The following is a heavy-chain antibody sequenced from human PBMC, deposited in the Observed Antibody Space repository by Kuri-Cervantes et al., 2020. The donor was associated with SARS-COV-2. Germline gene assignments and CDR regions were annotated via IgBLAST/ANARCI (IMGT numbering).Heavy chain of an antibody. D-gene: IGHD6-13*01. CDR1: GGSFSGYY. CDR2: INHSGST. V-gene: IGHV4-34*01. CDR3: ARHIRSLVWMVRQLSPGWFDP. Sequence: SETLTLTCAAYGGSFSGYYWGWIRQPPGKGLEWIGEINHSGSTNYNPSLKSRVTVSVDTSKNQFSLKLSSVTAADTAVYYCARHIRSLVWMVRQLSPGWFDPWGQGTLVTVSS. J-gene: IGHJ5*02.